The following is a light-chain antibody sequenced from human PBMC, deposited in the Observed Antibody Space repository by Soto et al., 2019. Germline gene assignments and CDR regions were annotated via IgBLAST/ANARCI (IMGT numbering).Light chain of an antibody. V-gene: IGKV1-5*01. CDR2: DAS. CDR1: QSISSW. CDR3: QQYNSYSRT. J-gene: IGKJ1*01. Sequence: DIQMTQSPSTLSASVGNRVTITCRASQSISSWLAWYQQKPGKAPKFLIYDASSLESGVPSRFSGSGSETEFTLTISSLQPDDFATYYCQQYNSYSRTFGQGTKVDI.